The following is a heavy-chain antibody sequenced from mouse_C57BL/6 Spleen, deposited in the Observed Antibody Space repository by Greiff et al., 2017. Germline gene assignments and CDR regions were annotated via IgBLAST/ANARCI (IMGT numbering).Heavy chain of an antibody. D-gene: IGHD2-4*01. CDR3: ARDYDYSWFAY. Sequence: SGPELVKPGASVKMSCKASGYTFTDYNMHWVKQSHGKSLEWIGYINPNNGGTSYNQKFKGKATLTVNKSSSTAYMELRSLTSEDSAVYYCARDYDYSWFAYWGQGTLVTVSA. CDR2: INPNNGGT. CDR1: GYTFTDYN. J-gene: IGHJ3*01. V-gene: IGHV1-22*01.